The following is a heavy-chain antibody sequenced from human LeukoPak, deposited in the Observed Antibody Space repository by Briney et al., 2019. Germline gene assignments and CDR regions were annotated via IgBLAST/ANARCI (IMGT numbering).Heavy chain of an antibody. Sequence: ASVKISCKASGYTFTGYYMHWVRQAPGQGLEWMGWINPNSGGTNYAQKFQGRVTMTRDTSISTAYMELSRLRSDDTAVYYCARGDFWSGYYYYFDYWGQGTLVTVSS. CDR1: GYTFTGYY. CDR3: ARGDFWSGYYYYFDY. D-gene: IGHD3-3*01. J-gene: IGHJ4*02. V-gene: IGHV1-2*02. CDR2: INPNSGGT.